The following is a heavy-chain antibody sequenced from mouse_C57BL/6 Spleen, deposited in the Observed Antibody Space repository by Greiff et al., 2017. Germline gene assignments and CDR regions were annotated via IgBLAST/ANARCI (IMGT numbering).Heavy chain of an antibody. D-gene: IGHD4-1*01. J-gene: IGHJ4*01. CDR1: GYTFTSYW. CDR2: IHPNSGST. CDR3: ALTGTDAMDY. Sequence: QVQLKQPGAELVKPGASVKLSCKASGYTFTSYWMHWVKQRPGQGLEWIGMIHPNSGSTNYNEKFKSKATLTVDKSSSTAYMQLSSLTSEDSAVYYCALTGTDAMDYWGQGTSVTVSS. V-gene: IGHV1-64*01.